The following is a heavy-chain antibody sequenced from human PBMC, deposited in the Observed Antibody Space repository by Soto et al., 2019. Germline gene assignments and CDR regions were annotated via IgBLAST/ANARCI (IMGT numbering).Heavy chain of an antibody. V-gene: IGHV3-23*01. CDR1: GFTFSSCA. D-gene: IGHD5-12*01. J-gene: IGHJ3*01. CDR3: AKDQVDVVATSKDVFDV. Sequence: EVQLLESGGGLVQPGGSLRLSCAASGFTFSSCAMTWVRQAPGKGLEWVSATSGSGGSTYYADSVKGRFTISRDNSKNTLYLQMNSLRAEDTAVYYCAKDQVDVVATSKDVFDVWGQGTLVAVSS. CDR2: TSGSGGST.